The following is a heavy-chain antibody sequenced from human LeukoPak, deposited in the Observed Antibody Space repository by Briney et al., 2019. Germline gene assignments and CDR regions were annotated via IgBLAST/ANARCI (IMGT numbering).Heavy chain of an antibody. D-gene: IGHD5-18*01. V-gene: IGHV3-43D*03. J-gene: IGHJ6*03. Sequence: SGGSLRLSCAASGFTFDDYAMHWVRQAPGKGLEWVSLISWDGGSTYYADSVKGRFTISRDNSKNSLYLQMNSLRAEDTALYYCAKDGSGYSYGRGYYYYYMDVWGKGTTVTVSS. CDR3: AKDGSGYSYGRGYYYYYMDV. CDR2: ISWDGGST. CDR1: GFTFDDYA.